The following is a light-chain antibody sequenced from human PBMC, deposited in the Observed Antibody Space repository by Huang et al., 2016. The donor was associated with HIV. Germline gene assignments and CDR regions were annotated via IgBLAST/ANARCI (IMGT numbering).Light chain of an antibody. J-gene: IGKJ1*01. CDR3: MQGTHRPGT. CDR1: QSLVDSDGNTY. V-gene: IGKV2-30*01. Sequence: DVVMTQSPLSLPVTLGQPASISCRSSQSLVDSDGNTYFNWFSQRPGQSARRLIYKVSNRDSGVPDRFSGSGSGTDFTLKISRVEAEDVGVYYCMQGTHRPGTFGQGTKVEIK. CDR2: KVS.